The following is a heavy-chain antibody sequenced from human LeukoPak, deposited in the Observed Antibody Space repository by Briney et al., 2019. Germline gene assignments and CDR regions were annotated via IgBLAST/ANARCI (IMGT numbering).Heavy chain of an antibody. CDR1: GYTLTQLS. J-gene: IGHJ2*01. CDR3: AADLATVRVPAI. CDR2: LDPEDGET. V-gene: IGHV1-24*01. Sequence: ASVKVSCKVSGYTLTQLSMLRVRQTPGKGREWMGGLDPEDGETIYPQKCQGRVTMTEDTSTDTAYMEQSSLTSEDTAVYYCAADLATVRVPAIWGRGTPVTVAS. D-gene: IGHD4-17*01.